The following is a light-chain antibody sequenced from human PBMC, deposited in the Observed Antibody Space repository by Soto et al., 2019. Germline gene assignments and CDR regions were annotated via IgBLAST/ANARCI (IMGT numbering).Light chain of an antibody. CDR3: QQRSNWPPT. Sequence: EIVLTQSPATLSLSPGERATLSCRASQSVSRYLAWYQQKPGQAPRLLIYDASNRATGIPARFSGSGSGTDFTLTIISLEPEDFAVYYCQQRSNWPPTFGQGTKVEIK. J-gene: IGKJ1*01. CDR1: QSVSRY. CDR2: DAS. V-gene: IGKV3-11*01.